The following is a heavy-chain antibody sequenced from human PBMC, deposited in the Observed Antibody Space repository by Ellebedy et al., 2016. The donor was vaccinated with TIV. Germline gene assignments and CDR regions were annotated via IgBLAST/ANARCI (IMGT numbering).Heavy chain of an antibody. CDR1: GYTFTGYY. D-gene: IGHD6-13*01. CDR2: INPNSGGT. Sequence: AASVKVSCKASGYTFTGYYMHWARQAPGQGLEWMGWINPNSGGTNYAQKFQGRVTMTRDTSISTAYMELSRLRSDDTAVYYCARAELVAAAGLNWFDPWGQGTLVTVSS. J-gene: IGHJ5*02. V-gene: IGHV1-2*02. CDR3: ARAELVAAAGLNWFDP.